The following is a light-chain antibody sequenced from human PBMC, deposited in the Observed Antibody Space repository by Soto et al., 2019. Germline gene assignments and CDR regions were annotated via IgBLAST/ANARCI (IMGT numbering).Light chain of an antibody. Sequence: EIVLTQSPATLSLSPGERATLSCRASQSVSSYFSWYQQKPGQDPRLLIYDASNRATGIPARFSGSGSGTDFTLTISSREPEDFAVYYCQHRSNWPPWTFGQGTKVEIK. CDR3: QHRSNWPPWT. CDR2: DAS. J-gene: IGKJ1*01. V-gene: IGKV3-11*01. CDR1: QSVSSY.